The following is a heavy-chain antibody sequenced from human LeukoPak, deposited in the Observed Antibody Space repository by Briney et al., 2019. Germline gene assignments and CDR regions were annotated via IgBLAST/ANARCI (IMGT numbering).Heavy chain of an antibody. CDR1: GYTFTSYD. V-gene: IGHV1-18*01. CDR3: ARTHSVPAARGGYYYYGMDV. CDR2: ISAYNGNT. D-gene: IGHD2-2*01. Sequence: GASVKVSCKASGYTFTSYDINWVRQATGQGLEWMGWISAYNGNTNYAQKLQGRVTMTTDTSTSTAYMELRSLRSDDTAVYYCARTHSVPAARGGYYYYGMDVWGQGTTVTVSS. J-gene: IGHJ6*02.